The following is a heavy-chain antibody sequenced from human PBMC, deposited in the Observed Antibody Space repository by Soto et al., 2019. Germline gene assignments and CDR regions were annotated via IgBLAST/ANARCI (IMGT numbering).Heavy chain of an antibody. V-gene: IGHV1-69*01. CDR1: GGTFSSYA. Sequence: QVQLVQSGAEVKKPGSSVKVSCKASGGTFSSYAISWVRQAPGQGLEWMGGIIPIFGTANYAQKFQGRVTITADESKRTAYMELSSLRSEDTAVYYCARATGCTNGVCYRNYYYGMDVWGQGTTVTVSS. D-gene: IGHD2-8*01. J-gene: IGHJ6*02. CDR2: IIPIFGTA. CDR3: ARATGCTNGVCYRNYYYGMDV.